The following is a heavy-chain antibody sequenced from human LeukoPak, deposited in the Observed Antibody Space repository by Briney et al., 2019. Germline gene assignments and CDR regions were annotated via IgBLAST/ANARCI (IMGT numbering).Heavy chain of an antibody. J-gene: IGHJ4*02. CDR1: GYTFTSYG. Sequence: ASVKVSCKASGYTFTSYGISWVRQAPGQGLEWMGWISAYNGNTNYAQKLQGRVTMTTDTSTSTAYMELRSLRSGDTAVYYCARDYYDILSGYFDYWGQGTLVTVSS. D-gene: IGHD3-9*01. CDR3: ARDYYDILSGYFDY. V-gene: IGHV1-18*01. CDR2: ISAYNGNT.